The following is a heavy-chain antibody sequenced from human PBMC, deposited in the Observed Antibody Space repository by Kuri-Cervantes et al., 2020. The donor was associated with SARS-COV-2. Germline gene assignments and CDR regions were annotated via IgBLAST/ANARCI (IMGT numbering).Heavy chain of an antibody. Sequence: GESLKISCAASGFTFSSYAMHWVRQAPGKGLEWVAVISYDGSNKYYADSVKGRFTISRDNSKDTLYLQMNSLRAEDTAVYYCARGGYYYDSSGYYMPGGEGYFDLWGRGTLVTVSS. CDR3: ARGGYYYDSSGYYMPGGEGYFDL. D-gene: IGHD3-22*01. CDR2: ISYDGSNK. J-gene: IGHJ2*01. V-gene: IGHV3-30-3*01. CDR1: GFTFSSYA.